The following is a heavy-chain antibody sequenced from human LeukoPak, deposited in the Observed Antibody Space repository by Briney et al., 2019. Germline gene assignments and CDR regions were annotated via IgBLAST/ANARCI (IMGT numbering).Heavy chain of an antibody. CDR1: GGTFSSYA. Sequence: GASVKVSCKASGGTFSSYAISWVRRAPGQGLEWMGGIIPIFGTANYAQKFQGRVTITTDESTSTAYMELSSLRSEDTAVYYCARSTTVVTSRTNYFDYWGQGTLVTVSS. CDR2: IIPIFGTA. J-gene: IGHJ4*02. V-gene: IGHV1-69*05. D-gene: IGHD4-23*01. CDR3: ARSTTVVTSRTNYFDY.